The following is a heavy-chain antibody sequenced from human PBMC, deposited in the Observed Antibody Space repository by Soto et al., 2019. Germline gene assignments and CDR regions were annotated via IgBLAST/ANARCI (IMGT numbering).Heavy chain of an antibody. D-gene: IGHD1-26*01. J-gene: IGHJ6*02. Sequence: EVQLLESGGGLVQPGGSLRLSSAASGFTFSSYAITWVRQAPGKGLEWVSVISGSGDRTYYADSVKGRFTISRDNSKNTLYLQMTSLRAEDTAVYYCASGRGRYFYYGMDVWGQGTTVTVSS. V-gene: IGHV3-23*01. CDR3: ASGRGRYFYYGMDV. CDR1: GFTFSSYA. CDR2: ISGSGDRT.